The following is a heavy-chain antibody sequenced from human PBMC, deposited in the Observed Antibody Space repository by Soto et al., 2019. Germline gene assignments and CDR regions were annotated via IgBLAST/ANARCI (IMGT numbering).Heavy chain of an antibody. V-gene: IGHV4-59*13. CDR1: GGSISSYY. Sequence: KTSETLSLTCTVSGGSISSYYWSWIRQPPGKGLEWIGYIYYTGSTNYNPSLKSRVTISLDTSKNKFSLKLSSVTAADTAVYYCARVMMGKFSGWGNWFDPWGQGTLVTVS. CDR2: IYYTGST. J-gene: IGHJ5*02. CDR3: ARVMMGKFSGWGNWFDP. D-gene: IGHD6-19*01.